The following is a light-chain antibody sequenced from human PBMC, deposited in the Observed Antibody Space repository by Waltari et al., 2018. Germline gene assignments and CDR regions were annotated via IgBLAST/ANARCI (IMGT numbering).Light chain of an antibody. V-gene: IGKV4-1*01. CDR2: WAS. J-gene: IGKJ1*01. CDR1: QNLLSCLNSKSY. CDR3: QQYFSVPRT. Sequence: DCVMTQSPESLAVSLGERASINCMSSQNLLSCLNSKSYFAWFQQRPGRPPKLLIYWASTRQSGVPDRFTGSGSGTNFTLTITSLRAEDVAVYYCQQYFSVPRTFGRGTKVEVK.